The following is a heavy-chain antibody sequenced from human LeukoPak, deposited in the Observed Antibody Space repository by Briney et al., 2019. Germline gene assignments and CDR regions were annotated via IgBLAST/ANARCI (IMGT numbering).Heavy chain of an antibody. CDR3: ARRAGAYSHPYDY. V-gene: IGHV3-53*01. CDR2: IYSDNT. D-gene: IGHD4/OR15-4a*01. J-gene: IGHJ4*02. CDR1: GFTVSSNS. Sequence: GGSLRLSCTVSGFTVSSNSMSWVRQAPGKGLEWVSFIYSDNTHYSDSVKGRFTISRDNSKNTLYLKMNSLRAEDTAVYYCARRAGAYSHPYDYWGQGTLVTVSS.